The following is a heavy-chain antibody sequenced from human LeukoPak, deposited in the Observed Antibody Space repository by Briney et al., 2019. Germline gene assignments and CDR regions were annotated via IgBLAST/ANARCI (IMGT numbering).Heavy chain of an antibody. CDR3: ARGGAGYYYYMDV. CDR1: GGSISSYY. D-gene: IGHD6-13*01. J-gene: IGHJ6*03. V-gene: IGHV4-59*01. Sequence: SETLSLTCTVSGGSISSYYWSWIRQPPGKGLEWIGYIYYSGSTNYNPSLKGRVTISVDTSKNQFSLKLSSVTAADTAVYYCARGGAGYYYYMDVWGKGTTVTISS. CDR2: IYYSGST.